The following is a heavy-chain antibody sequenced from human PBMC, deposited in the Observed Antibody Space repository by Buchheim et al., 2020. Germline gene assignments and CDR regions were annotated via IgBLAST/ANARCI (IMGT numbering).Heavy chain of an antibody. D-gene: IGHD5-18*01. CDR3: ARSNNYGYLGGLGKDY. CDR2: ISYDGSQK. V-gene: IGHV3-30-3*01. CDR1: GFTFSSYA. Sequence: QVQLVESGGGVVQPGRSLRVSCAASGFTFSSYAMHWVRQAPGRGLEWVAVISYDGSQKYCTASVKGRFTISRDNSKNTLYLQMNSLRAEDTAVYHCARSNNYGYLGGLGKDYWGQGTL. J-gene: IGHJ4*02.